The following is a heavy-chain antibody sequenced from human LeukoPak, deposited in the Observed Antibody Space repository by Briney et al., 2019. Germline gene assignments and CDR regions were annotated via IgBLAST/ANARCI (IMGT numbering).Heavy chain of an antibody. J-gene: IGHJ6*03. CDR2: INNDGSST. Sequence: GGSLRLSCAASGFTFSSYWMHWVRQAPGKGLVWVSRINNDGSSTNYADSVKGRFTISRDNAKNTLYLQMNSLRAEDTAVYYCARGGSSSHMDVWGKGTTVTVSS. D-gene: IGHD6-6*01. CDR3: ARGGSSSHMDV. V-gene: IGHV3-74*01. CDR1: GFTFSSYW.